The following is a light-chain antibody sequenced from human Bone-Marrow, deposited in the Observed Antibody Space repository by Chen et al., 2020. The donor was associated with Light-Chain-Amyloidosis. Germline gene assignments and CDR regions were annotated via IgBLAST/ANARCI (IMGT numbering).Light chain of an antibody. CDR2: RDT. V-gene: IGLV3-25*03. Sequence: SYELTQPPSVSVSPGAPARKPGSGDDLPTKYAYWYQQKPGQAPVLVIHRDTERPSGISERFSGSSSGTTATLTISGVQAEDEADYHCQSADSSGTYEVIFGGGTKLTVL. J-gene: IGLJ2*01. CDR1: DLPTKY. CDR3: QSADSSGTYEVI.